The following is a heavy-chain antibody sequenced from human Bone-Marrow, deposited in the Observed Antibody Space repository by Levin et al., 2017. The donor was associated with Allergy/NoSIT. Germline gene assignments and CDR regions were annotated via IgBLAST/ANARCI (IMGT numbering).Heavy chain of an antibody. V-gene: IGHV3-74*01. CDR2: INSDGSST. J-gene: IGHJ4*02. CDR1: GFTFSSYW. CDR3: TRVPYGARLEY. Sequence: GGSLRLSCAASGFTFSSYWMHWVRQAPGKGLVWVSRINSDGSSTNYADSARGRFTISRDNAKNTLYLHMNSLRAEDTAVYYCTRVPYGARLEYWGQGTLVTVSS. D-gene: IGHD4-17*01.